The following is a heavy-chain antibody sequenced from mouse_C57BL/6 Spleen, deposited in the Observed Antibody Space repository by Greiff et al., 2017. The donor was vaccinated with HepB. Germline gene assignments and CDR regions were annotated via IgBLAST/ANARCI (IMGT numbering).Heavy chain of an antibody. J-gene: IGHJ2*01. CDR2: IYPRSGNT. CDR3: ARGGFGFITTVVEGFDY. D-gene: IGHD1-1*01. CDR1: GYTFTSYG. Sequence: QVQLKQSGAELARPGASVKLSCKASGYTFTSYGISWVKQRTGQGLEWIGEIYPRSGNTYYNEKFKGKATLTADKSSSTAYMELRSLTSEYSAVYFCARGGFGFITTVVEGFDYWGQGTTLTVSS. V-gene: IGHV1-81*01.